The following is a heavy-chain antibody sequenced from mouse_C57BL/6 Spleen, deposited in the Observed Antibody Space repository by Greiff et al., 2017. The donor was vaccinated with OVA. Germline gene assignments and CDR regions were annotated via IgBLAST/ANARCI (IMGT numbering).Heavy chain of an antibody. CDR3: SFITTADY. J-gene: IGHJ2*02. CDR2: INPKYGTT. D-gene: IGHD1-1*01. CDR1: GYSFTDYN. V-gene: IGHV1-39*01. Sequence: VQLQQSGPELVKPGASVKISCKASGYSFTDYNMNWVKQSYGKSLEWIGVINPKYGTTSNNQKFKGKATLNVDKSSSTAYMQLNSLTSEVSAVYYFSFITTADYWGQGTSLTVSS.